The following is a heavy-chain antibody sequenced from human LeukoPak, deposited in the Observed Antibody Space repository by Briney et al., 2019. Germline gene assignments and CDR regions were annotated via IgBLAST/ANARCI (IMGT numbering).Heavy chain of an antibody. D-gene: IGHD2-15*01. CDR2: IKQDGSDK. CDR1: GFTFSTYW. J-gene: IGHJ4*02. V-gene: IGHV3-7*01. CDR3: ARVRCGSNSCFPDY. Sequence: GGSLRLSCAASGFTFSTYWMSWVRHAPGKGLEGVANIKQDGSDKYYVDSVKGRFTISRDNAKNSLFLQMNSLRAEDTAVYYCARVRCGSNSCFPDYWGQGTLVTVSS.